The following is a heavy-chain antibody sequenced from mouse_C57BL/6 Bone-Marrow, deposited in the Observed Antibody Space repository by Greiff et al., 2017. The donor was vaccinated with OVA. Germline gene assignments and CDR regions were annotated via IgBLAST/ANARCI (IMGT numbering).Heavy chain of an antibody. CDR3: ERHEDGYYASDVDY. D-gene: IGHD2-3*01. V-gene: IGHV1-82*01. J-gene: IGHJ2*01. Sequence: QVQLQQSGPELAKPGASVKISCKASGYAFSSSWMNWVKQRPGKGLEWIGRIYPGDGDTNYNGKFKGKATLTADKSSSTAYMQLSSLTSEDSAVSFYERHEDGYYASDVDYWGQGTTLTVSA. CDR2: IYPGDGDT. CDR1: GYAFSSSW.